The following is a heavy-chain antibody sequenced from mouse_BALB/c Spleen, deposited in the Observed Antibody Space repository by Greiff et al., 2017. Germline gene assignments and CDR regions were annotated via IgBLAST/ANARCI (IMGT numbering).Heavy chain of an antibody. J-gene: IGHJ4*01. CDR3: ARRYRYGAMDY. D-gene: IGHD2-14*01. V-gene: IGHV1-54*01. CDR2: INPGSGGT. Sequence: QVQLQQSGAELVRPGTSVKVSCKASGYAFTNYLIEWVKQRPGQGLEWIGVINPGSGGTNYNEKFKGKATLTADKSSSTAYMQLSSLTSDDSAVYFCARRYRYGAMDYWGQGTSVTVSS. CDR1: GYAFTNYL.